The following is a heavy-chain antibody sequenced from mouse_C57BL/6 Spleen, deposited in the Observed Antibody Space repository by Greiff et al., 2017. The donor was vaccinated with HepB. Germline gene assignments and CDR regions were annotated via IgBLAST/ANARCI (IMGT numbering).Heavy chain of an antibody. J-gene: IGHJ1*03. CDR2: INPGSGGT. CDR3: ARAHYYYGSSPYFDV. D-gene: IGHD1-1*01. V-gene: IGHV1-54*01. CDR1: GYAFTNYL. Sequence: VQLQQSGAELVRPGTSVKVSCKASGYAFTNYLIEWVKQRPGQGLEWIGVINPGSGGTNYNEKFKGKATLTADKSSSTAYMQLSSLTAEDSAVYFDARAHYYYGSSPYFDVWGTGTTVTVSS.